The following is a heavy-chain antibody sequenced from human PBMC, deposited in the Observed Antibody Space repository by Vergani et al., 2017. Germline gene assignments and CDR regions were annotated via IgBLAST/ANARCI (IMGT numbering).Heavy chain of an antibody. V-gene: IGHV3-23*01. CDR2: LSASDRRT. Sequence: EVQLLESGGDLVQPGGSLRLSCAASGFTFIMHAMSWVRQAPGKGLEWVSPLSASDRRTHYADSVKGRFTISRDNSKNTLFLHMNSLRPEDTAVYFCTKGSVYYHDSAGDGYDPYTGFDLWGQGTLVTVSS. CDR1: GFTFIMHA. CDR3: TKGSVYYHDSAGDGYDPYTGFDL. J-gene: IGHJ3*01. D-gene: IGHD2-21*01.